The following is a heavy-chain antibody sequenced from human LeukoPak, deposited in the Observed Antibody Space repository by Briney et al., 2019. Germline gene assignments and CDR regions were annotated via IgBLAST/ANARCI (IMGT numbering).Heavy chain of an antibody. CDR2: ISSSSSTI. D-gene: IGHD1-26*01. V-gene: IGHV3-48*04. J-gene: IGHJ4*02. CDR3: AREGWELLDY. CDR1: GFTFSSYS. Sequence: GGSLRLSCAASGFTFSSYSMNWVRQAPGKGLEWVSYISSSSSTIYYADSVKGRFTISRDNANNSLYLQMNSLRAEDTAVYYCAREGWELLDYWGQGTLVTVSS.